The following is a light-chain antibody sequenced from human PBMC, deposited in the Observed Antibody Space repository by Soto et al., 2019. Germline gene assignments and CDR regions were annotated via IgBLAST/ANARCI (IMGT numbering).Light chain of an antibody. CDR1: QSVSSL. Sequence: EVVMTQSPATLSLSPGERATLSCRASQSVSSLLAWYQQKPGQAPRLLIYRASYRATGVSGRFSGSGSGTEFTLTITSLHSEDFSVYYCQQYNEWPITFGQGTRLEIK. J-gene: IGKJ5*01. CDR2: RAS. CDR3: QQYNEWPIT. V-gene: IGKV3-15*01.